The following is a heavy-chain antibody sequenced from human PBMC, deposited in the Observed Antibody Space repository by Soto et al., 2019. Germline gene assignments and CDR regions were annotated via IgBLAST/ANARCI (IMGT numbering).Heavy chain of an antibody. J-gene: IGHJ4*02. CDR1: GDSISSGDYY. CDR2: IYYSGST. CDR3: ARVADTYYFDY. V-gene: IGHV4-30-4*01. Sequence: SETLSLTCTVSGDSISSGDYYWSWIRQPPGKGLEWIGYIYYSGSTYYNPSLKSRVTISVDTSKNQFALKLSSVTAEDTAVYYCARVADTYYFDYWGQGTLVTVSS. D-gene: IGHD6-19*01.